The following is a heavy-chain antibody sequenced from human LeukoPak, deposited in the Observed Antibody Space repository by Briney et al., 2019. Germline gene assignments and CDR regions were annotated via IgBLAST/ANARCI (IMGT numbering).Heavy chain of an antibody. J-gene: IGHJ4*02. CDR2: ISSSSSYI. D-gene: IGHD5-18*01. V-gene: IGHV3-21*01. CDR1: GVTFSIYS. CDR3: ARDHEYTYGFDY. Sequence: GGSLRLSCAASGVTFSIYSMNWVRQAPGEGLEWGSSISSSSSYIYYADSVKGRFTTSRDNAKNSLYLQMTSLRAEDTAVYYCARDHEYTYGFDYWGQGTLVTVSS.